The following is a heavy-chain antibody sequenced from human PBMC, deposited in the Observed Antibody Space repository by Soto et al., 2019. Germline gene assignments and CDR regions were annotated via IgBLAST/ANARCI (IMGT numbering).Heavy chain of an antibody. D-gene: IGHD1-26*01. V-gene: IGHV4-59*01. CDR2: IYYSGST. CDR3: ARERRISGSYYDY. J-gene: IGHJ4*02. CDR1: GGSISSYY. Sequence: SETLSLTCTVSGGSISSYYWSWIRQPPGKGLEWIGYIYYSGSTNYNPSLKSRVTISVDTSKNQFSLKLSSVTAADTAVYYCARERRISGSYYDYWGQGTLVTVPQ.